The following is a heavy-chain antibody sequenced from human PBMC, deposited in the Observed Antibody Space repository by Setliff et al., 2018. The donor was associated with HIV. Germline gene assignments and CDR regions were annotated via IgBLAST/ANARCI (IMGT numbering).Heavy chain of an antibody. D-gene: IGHD6-13*01. CDR3: AKNLYSSRWSPLDY. CDR2: ISETAFFT. Sequence: GGSLRLSCSASGFTFSSYSMHWIRQAPGKGPEWVAAISETAFFTHYLDSVRGRFTISRDNSKNTLYLEVNSVRPEDTAIYYCAKNLYSSRWSPLDYWGQGTLVTVSS. J-gene: IGHJ4*02. CDR1: GFTFSSYS. V-gene: IGHV3-30-3*02.